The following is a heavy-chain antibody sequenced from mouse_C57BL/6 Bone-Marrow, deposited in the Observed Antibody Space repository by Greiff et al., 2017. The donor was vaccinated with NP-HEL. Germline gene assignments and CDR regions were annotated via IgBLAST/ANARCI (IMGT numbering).Heavy chain of an antibody. V-gene: IGHV1-54*01. CDR1: GYAFTNYL. J-gene: IGHJ1*03. CDR3: ARRGAHTTVVSHWYFDV. D-gene: IGHD1-1*01. CDR2: INPGSGGT. Sequence: QVQLKESGAELVRPGTSVKVSCKASGYAFTNYLIEWVKQRPGQGLEWIGVINPGSGGTNYNEKFKGKATLTADKSSSTAYMQLSSLTSEDSAVYFCARRGAHTTVVSHWYFDVWGTGTTVTVSS.